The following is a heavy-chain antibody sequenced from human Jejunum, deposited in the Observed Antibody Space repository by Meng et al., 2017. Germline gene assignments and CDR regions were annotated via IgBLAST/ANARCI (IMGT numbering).Heavy chain of an antibody. CDR3: ARARHQSGTDY. D-gene: IGHD6-13*01. J-gene: IGHJ4*01. CDR1: GFSISDNYY. CDR2: IYHSGST. V-gene: IGHV4-38-2*02. Sequence: SETLSLTCIVSGFSISDNYYWGWIRQPPGKGLEWIGSIYHSGSTYYNPSLESRVTISVDTSKNQFSLKVISVTAADTAVYYCARARHQSGTDYWGQGTLVTVSS.